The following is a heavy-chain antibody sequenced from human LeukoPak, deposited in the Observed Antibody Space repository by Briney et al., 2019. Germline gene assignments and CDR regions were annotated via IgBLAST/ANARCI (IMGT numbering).Heavy chain of an antibody. D-gene: IGHD6-6*01. V-gene: IGHV5-51*01. CDR2: IYPGYSDT. CDR3: ARRDRSSPFDY. CDR1: GNSFTSYW. Sequence: GESLKISCKASGNSFTSYWIAWVRQMPGKGLEWMGIIYPGYSDTRYSPSFQGQVTISADKSISTAYLQWSSLKASDTAMYYCARRDRSSPFDYWGQGTLVTVSS. J-gene: IGHJ4*02.